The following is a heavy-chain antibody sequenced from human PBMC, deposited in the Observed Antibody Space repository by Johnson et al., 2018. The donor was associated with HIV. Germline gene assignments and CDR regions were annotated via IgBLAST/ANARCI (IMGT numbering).Heavy chain of an antibody. Sequence: QVQLVESGGGVVQPGGSLRLSCAASGFTFNNYGMHWVRQAPGKGLEWVTFIRYDGSNKYYADSVKGRFTISRDNSKNTLYLQMNSLRAEDTAVYYCARDQGGSSMRWLQSTGFAFDIWGQGTMVTVSS. CDR3: ARDQGGSSMRWLQSTGFAFDI. J-gene: IGHJ3*02. CDR1: GFTFNNYG. CDR2: IRYDGSNK. V-gene: IGHV3-30*02. D-gene: IGHD5-24*01.